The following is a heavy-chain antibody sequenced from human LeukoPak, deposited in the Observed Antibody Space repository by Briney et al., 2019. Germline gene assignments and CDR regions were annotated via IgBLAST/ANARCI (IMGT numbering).Heavy chain of an antibody. V-gene: IGHV1-8*01. D-gene: IGHD6-19*01. CDR1: GYTFTSYD. Sequence: ASVKVSCKAAGYTFTSYDINWVRQATGQGLEWMGWMNPNSGNTGYAQKFQGRVTMTRNTSISTAYMELSSLRSEDTAVYYCARGLGYSSGWDIDYWGQGTLVTVSS. J-gene: IGHJ4*02. CDR2: MNPNSGNT. CDR3: ARGLGYSSGWDIDY.